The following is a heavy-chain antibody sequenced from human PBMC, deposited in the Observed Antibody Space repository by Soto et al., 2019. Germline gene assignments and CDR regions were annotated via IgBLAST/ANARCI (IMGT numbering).Heavy chain of an antibody. CDR1: GFTFSSYG. CDR2: ISYDGSNK. V-gene: IGHV3-30*18. Sequence: QVQLVESGGGVVQPGRSLRLSCAASGFTFSSYGMHWVRQAPGKGLEWVAVISYDGSNKYYADSVKGRFAISRDNSKNTLYLQMNSLRAEDTAVYYCAKGSDGYSSSWYASRTFDYWGQGTLVTVSS. J-gene: IGHJ4*02. CDR3: AKGSDGYSSSWYASRTFDY. D-gene: IGHD6-13*01.